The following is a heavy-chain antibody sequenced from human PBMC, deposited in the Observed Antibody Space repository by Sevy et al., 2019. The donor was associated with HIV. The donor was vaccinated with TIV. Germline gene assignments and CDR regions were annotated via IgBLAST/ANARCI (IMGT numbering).Heavy chain of an antibody. Sequence: ASVKVSCKASGYTFTGYYMHWVRQAPGQGLEWMGRINPNSGGTNYTQKFQGRVTMTRDTSISTAYMELSRLRSDDTAVYYCVVNFLVAGSSASYYFDYWGQGTLVTVSS. CDR1: GYTFTGYY. CDR3: VVNFLVAGSSASYYFDY. CDR2: INPNSGGT. V-gene: IGHV1-2*06. D-gene: IGHD6-19*01. J-gene: IGHJ4*02.